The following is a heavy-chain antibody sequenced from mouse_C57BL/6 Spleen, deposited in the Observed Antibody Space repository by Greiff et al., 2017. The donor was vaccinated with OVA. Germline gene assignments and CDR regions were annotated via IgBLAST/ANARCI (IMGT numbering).Heavy chain of an antibody. Sequence: EVQLVESGEGLVKPGGSLKLSCAASGFTFSSYAMSWVRQTPEKRLEWVAYISSGGDYIYYADTVKGRFTIFSANARNTLYLQMSSLKSEDTAMYYCTRVYYSNYGYFDVWGTGTTVTVSS. D-gene: IGHD2-5*01. CDR2: ISSGGDYI. CDR1: GFTFSSYA. CDR3: TRVYYSNYGYFDV. V-gene: IGHV5-9-1*02. J-gene: IGHJ1*03.